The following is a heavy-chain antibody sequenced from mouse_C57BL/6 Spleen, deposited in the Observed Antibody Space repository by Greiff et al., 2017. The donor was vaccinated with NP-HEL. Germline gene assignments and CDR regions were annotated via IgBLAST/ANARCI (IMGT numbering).Heavy chain of an antibody. CDR1: GYSFTDYN. J-gene: IGHJ3*01. CDR3: ARDYYGSSYGWFAY. Sequence: EVHLVESGPELVKPGASVKISCKASGYSFTDYNMNWVKQSNGKSLEWIGVINPNYGTTSYNQKFKGKATLTVDQSSSTAYMQLNSLTSEDSAVYYCARDYYGSSYGWFAYWGQGTLVTVSA. CDR2: INPNYGTT. V-gene: IGHV1-39*01. D-gene: IGHD1-1*01.